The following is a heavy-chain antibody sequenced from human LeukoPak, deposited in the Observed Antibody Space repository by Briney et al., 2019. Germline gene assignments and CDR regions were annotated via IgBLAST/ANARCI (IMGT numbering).Heavy chain of an antibody. CDR3: ARLGFWDYYDSSGSEDY. CDR2: INHSGST. J-gene: IGHJ4*02. V-gene: IGHV4-34*01. CDR1: GGSFSGCY. D-gene: IGHD3-22*01. Sequence: SETLSLTCAVYGGSFSGCYWSWIRQPPGKGLEWIGEINHSGSTNYNPSLKSRVTISVDTSKNQFSLKLSSVTAADTAVYYCARLGFWDYYDSSGSEDYWGQGTLVTVSS.